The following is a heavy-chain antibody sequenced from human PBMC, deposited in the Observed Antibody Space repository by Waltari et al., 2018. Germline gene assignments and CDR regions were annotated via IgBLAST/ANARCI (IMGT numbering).Heavy chain of an antibody. J-gene: IGHJ4*02. CDR3: AKGGADEPIGY. CDR2: IDYSGST. D-gene: IGHD3-16*01. Sequence: QVQLQESGPGLVKPSETLSLTCSVSGASINRDGSYWTWIRQHPGKGLEWIGYIDYSGSTYYNPSLKSRVTISTDASKNQFSLKLTSVTAADTAVYYCAKGGADEPIGYWGQGILVTVSS. CDR1: GASINRDGSY. V-gene: IGHV4-31*03.